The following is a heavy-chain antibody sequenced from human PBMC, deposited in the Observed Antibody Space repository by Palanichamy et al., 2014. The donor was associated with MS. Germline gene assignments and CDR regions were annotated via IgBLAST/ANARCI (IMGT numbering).Heavy chain of an antibody. CDR1: GGSISSYY. D-gene: IGHD4-17*01. CDR2: IYYSGST. J-gene: IGHJ6*02. Sequence: QLQESGPGLVKPSETLSLTCTVSGGSISSYYWSWIRQPPGKGLEWIGYIYYSGSTNYNPSLKSRVTISVDTPKNQFSLKLSSVTAADTAVYYCARAYGDYMSNYGMDVWGQGTTVTVSS. CDR3: ARAYGDYMSNYGMDV. V-gene: IGHV4-59*01.